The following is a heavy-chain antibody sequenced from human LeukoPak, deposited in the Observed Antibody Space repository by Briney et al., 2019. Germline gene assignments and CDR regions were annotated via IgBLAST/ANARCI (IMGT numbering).Heavy chain of an antibody. CDR2: ISSSSSTI. CDR1: GFTFSSYE. J-gene: IGHJ6*03. D-gene: IGHD3-10*01. Sequence: GGSLRLSCAASGFTFSSYEMNWVRQAPGKGLEWVSYISSSSSTIYYADSVKGRFTISRDNAKNSLYLQMNSLRAEDTAVYYCARDPSMVRGVIIRYYYYMDVWGKGTTVTVSS. CDR3: ARDPSMVRGVIIRYYYYMDV. V-gene: IGHV3-48*01.